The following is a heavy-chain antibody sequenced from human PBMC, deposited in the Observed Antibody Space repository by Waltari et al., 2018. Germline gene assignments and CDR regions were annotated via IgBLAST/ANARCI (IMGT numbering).Heavy chain of an antibody. CDR1: GFTFSSYS. V-gene: IGHV3-48*01. D-gene: IGHD1-26*01. CDR3: ARLSGSYSNYYYGMDV. J-gene: IGHJ6*02. CDR2: ISSSSSTI. Sequence: EVQLVESGGGLVQPGGSLRLSCAASGFTFSSYSMNWVRQAPGKGLEWVSYISSSSSTIYYADSVKGRFTISRDNAKNSLYLQMNSLRAEDTAVYYCARLSGSYSNYYYGMDVWGQGTTVTVSS.